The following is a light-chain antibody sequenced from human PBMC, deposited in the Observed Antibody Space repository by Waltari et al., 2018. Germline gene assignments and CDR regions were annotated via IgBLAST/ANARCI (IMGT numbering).Light chain of an antibody. Sequence: QSALTQPASASGSPGQSITISCSGSSSDVGGDDSVSWFQDHPGQAPKVIIYDVNNRASGIADRFSGSKSGNTASLTISRLQAEDEGDYYCTSQSSNNEVKVGGGTKVTVL. CDR3: TSQSSNNEVK. J-gene: IGLJ2*01. CDR1: SSDVGGDDS. V-gene: IGLV2-14*03. CDR2: DVN.